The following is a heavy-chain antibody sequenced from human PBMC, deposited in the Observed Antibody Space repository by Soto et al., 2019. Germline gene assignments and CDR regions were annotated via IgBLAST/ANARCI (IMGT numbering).Heavy chain of an antibody. Sequence: GGSLRLSCAASGLAFSTHWMTWVRQAPGKGLEWVANINQDGTEKYYVDSVKGRFTISRDNAKNTMYLQMNSLSAEDTAVYHCARDQVKGTMTILWGQGTLVTVSS. D-gene: IGHD4-17*01. CDR3: ARDQVKGTMTIL. CDR2: INQDGTEK. J-gene: IGHJ4*02. CDR1: GLAFSTHW. V-gene: IGHV3-7*01.